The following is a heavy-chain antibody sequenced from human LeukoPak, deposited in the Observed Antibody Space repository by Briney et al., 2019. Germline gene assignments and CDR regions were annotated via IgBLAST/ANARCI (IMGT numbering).Heavy chain of an antibody. D-gene: IGHD2-21*02. CDR3: ARQGRDGYIVDY. CDR1: GGSISSYY. CDR2: IYYRGST. V-gene: IGHV4-59*08. J-gene: IGHJ4*02. Sequence: SETLSLTCTISGGSISSYYWSWIRQPPGKALEWVGYIYYRGSTNYNPSLKSQVTISVDTSKNQFSLKLSSVTAADTAVYYCARQGRDGYIVDYWGQGTLVTVSS.